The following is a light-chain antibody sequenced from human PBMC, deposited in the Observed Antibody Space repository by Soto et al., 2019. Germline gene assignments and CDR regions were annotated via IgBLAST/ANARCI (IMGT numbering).Light chain of an antibody. CDR2: QTS. CDR1: QYINTR. Sequence: EIVLTQSPATLSSFPGDRVTLSCRASQYINTRLAWYQHRPDQAPSLLIYQTSIRAAGIPARFSASGTGTDFTLTSIDVQPEDFAVYYCHQRQSWPRTFGQGTKVDI. J-gene: IGKJ1*01. V-gene: IGKV3D-11*03. CDR3: HQRQSWPRT.